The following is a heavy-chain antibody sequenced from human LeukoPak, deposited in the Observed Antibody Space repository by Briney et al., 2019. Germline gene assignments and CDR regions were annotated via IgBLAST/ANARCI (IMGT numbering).Heavy chain of an antibody. Sequence: PGGSLRLSCAASGFTFSNHGMNWVRQAPGKGLEWVSGIRTDGVTTYYADSVKGRFIISRDNAKNSLYLQMNSLRAEDTAVYYCARDPYSGSYGNYYYYFMDVWGKGTTVTISS. D-gene: IGHD1-26*01. CDR1: GFTFSNHG. J-gene: IGHJ6*03. CDR2: IRTDGVTT. V-gene: IGHV3-48*04. CDR3: ARDPYSGSYGNYYYYFMDV.